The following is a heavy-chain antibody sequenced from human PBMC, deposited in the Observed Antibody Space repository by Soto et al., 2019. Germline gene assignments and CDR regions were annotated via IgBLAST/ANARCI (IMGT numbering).Heavy chain of an antibody. CDR1: GFTVSSNY. CDR2: IYSGGST. J-gene: IGHJ5*02. V-gene: IGHV3-66*01. CDR3: ARVGYSGYDYWTNWFDP. Sequence: GGSLRLSCAASGFTVSSNYMSWVRQAPGKGLEWVSVIYSGGSTYYADSVKGRFTISRDNSKNTLYLQMNSLRAEDTAVYYCARVGYSGYDYWTNWFDPWGQGTLVTVSS. D-gene: IGHD5-12*01.